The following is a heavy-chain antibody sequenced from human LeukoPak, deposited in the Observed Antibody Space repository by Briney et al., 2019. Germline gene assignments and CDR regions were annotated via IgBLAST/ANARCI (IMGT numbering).Heavy chain of an antibody. V-gene: IGHV3-53*01. CDR3: ARDSAAGTDY. Sequence: GGSLRLPCAGSGFTVTSSYMSWVRQAPGKGLEWASVLYSAGNTFYADSVKGRFTISRDNSKNTLYLQMDSLRVEDTAVYYCARDSAAGTDYWGQGTLVTVSS. CDR2: LYSAGNT. J-gene: IGHJ4*02. D-gene: IGHD6-13*01. CDR1: GFTVTSSY.